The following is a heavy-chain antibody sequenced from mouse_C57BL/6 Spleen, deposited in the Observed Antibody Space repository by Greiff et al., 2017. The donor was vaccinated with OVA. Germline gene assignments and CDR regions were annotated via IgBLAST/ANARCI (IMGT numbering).Heavy chain of an antibody. D-gene: IGHD2-2*01. J-gene: IGHJ3*01. CDR3: ARGGYGYDWFAY. CDR1: GYTFTSYW. V-gene: IGHV1-55*01. CDR2: IYPGSGST. Sequence: QVQLKQPGAELVKPGASVKMSCKASGYTFTSYWITWVKQRPGQGLEWIGDIYPGSGSTNYNEKFKSKATLTVDTSSSTAYMQLSSLTSEDSAVYYCARGGYGYDWFAYWGQGTLVTVSA.